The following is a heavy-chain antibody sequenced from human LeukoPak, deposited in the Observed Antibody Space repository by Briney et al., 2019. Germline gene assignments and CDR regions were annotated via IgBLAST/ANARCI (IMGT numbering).Heavy chain of an antibody. CDR2: ISYDGSNK. Sequence: AGGSLRLSCAASGFTFSSYGMHWVPQAPGKGLEWVAVISYDGSNKYYADSVKGRFTISRDNAKNSLYLQMNSLRAEDTAVYYCARYQSSGRGRSGDYWGQGTLVTVSS. CDR1: GFTFSSYG. CDR3: ARYQSSGRGRSGDY. V-gene: IGHV3-30*03. D-gene: IGHD6-19*01. J-gene: IGHJ4*02.